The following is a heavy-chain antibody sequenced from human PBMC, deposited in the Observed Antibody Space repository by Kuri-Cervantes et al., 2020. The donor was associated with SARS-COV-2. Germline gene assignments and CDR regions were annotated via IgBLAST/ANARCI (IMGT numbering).Heavy chain of an antibody. Sequence: GSLRLSCDVYGGSFNDYSWSWIRKPPGKGLEWIGEINHSGRTNYNPSLKSRVTISVDTSKNQFSLELTSVTAAATAVYYCARHYYGSGSYYNWGCFDYWGQGTLVTVSS. CDR1: GGSFNDYS. J-gene: IGHJ4*02. CDR3: ARHYYGSGSYYNWGCFDY. CDR2: INHSGRT. V-gene: IGHV4-34*01. D-gene: IGHD3-10*01.